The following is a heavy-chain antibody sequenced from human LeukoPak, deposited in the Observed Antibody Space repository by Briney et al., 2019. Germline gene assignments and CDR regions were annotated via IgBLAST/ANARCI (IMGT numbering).Heavy chain of an antibody. D-gene: IGHD3-22*01. V-gene: IGHV4-59*01. J-gene: IGHJ3*02. Sequence: PSETLSLTCTVSGDSISSSYWSWARQPPGKGLEWIAYIYYSGSTNYNPSLESRVTMSVDTSKNQFSLNLSSVTAAETAVYYCARLDYYDSSGYFYGVFDIWGQGTMVTVSS. CDR3: ARLDYYDSSGYFYGVFDI. CDR1: GDSISSSY. CDR2: IYYSGST.